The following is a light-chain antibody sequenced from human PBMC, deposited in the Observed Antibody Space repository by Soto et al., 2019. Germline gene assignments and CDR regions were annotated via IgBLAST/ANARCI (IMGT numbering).Light chain of an antibody. V-gene: IGKV3-11*01. CDR1: QSVSSY. Sequence: EIALTQSPATLSLSPGERATLSCRASQSVSSYLAWYQQKPVQAPRLLIYDASNRSTGIPARFSGSGSGTDFTLTISSLEPADFAVYYCHQRSNWPGTFGQGTKVDI. CDR2: DAS. CDR3: HQRSNWPGT. J-gene: IGKJ1*01.